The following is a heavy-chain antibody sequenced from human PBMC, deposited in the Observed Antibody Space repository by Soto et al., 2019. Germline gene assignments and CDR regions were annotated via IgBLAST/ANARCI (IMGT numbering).Heavy chain of an antibody. CDR2: ISAYNGDK. Sequence: ASVKVSCKASGYTFINYGVSWVRQAPGQGLEWMGWISAYNGDKKYAQNVQGRVTLTTDTSTSTAYMEMRTLRSDDTAAYYCAGDGPHIPAVGDVWGQGTTVTVSS. CDR3: AGDGPHIPAVGDV. D-gene: IGHD6-13*01. J-gene: IGHJ6*02. V-gene: IGHV1-18*01. CDR1: GYTFINYG.